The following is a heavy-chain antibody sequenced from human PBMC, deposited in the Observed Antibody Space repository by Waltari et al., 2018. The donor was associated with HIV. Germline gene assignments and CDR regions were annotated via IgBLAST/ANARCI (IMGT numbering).Heavy chain of an antibody. CDR2: IYSRGST. J-gene: IGHJ6*02. CDR1: GGSISSGSYY. CDR3: ARDSSDYYYGLDV. D-gene: IGHD6-6*01. Sequence: QVKLQESGPGLVKPSQTLSLTCTVSGGSISSGSYYWSWVRQPAGKGLQWIGRIYSRGSTNYNPSLKGRVTISADTSKNQFSLKLNSVTAADTAVYFCARDSSDYYYGLDVWGQGTTVTSP. V-gene: IGHV4-61*02.